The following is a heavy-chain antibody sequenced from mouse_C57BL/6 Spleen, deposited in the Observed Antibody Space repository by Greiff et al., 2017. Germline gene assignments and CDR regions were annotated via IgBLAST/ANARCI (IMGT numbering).Heavy chain of an antibody. V-gene: IGHV1-63*01. D-gene: IGHD2-1*01. Sequence: VKLVESGAELVRPGTSVKMSCKASGYTFTNYWIGWAKQRPGHGLEWIGDIYPGGGYTNYNEKFKGKATLTADKSSSTAYMQFSSLTSEDSAIYYCARRHYGNPYYFDYWGQGTTLTVSS. CDR1: GYTFTNYW. CDR3: ARRHYGNPYYFDY. J-gene: IGHJ2*01. CDR2: IYPGGGYT.